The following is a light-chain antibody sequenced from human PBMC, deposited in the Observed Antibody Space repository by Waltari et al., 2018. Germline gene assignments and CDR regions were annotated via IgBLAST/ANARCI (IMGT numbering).Light chain of an antibody. Sequence: DIQMTQSPSSVSASVGARVTITCRASQGLSNWVAWYQQHSGKAPKLLTLVASPLQSGVPSRFSGSGSGTEFTLTISTLQPEDFATYYCQQAHSFPRTFGQGTKVEIK. J-gene: IGKJ1*01. CDR1: QGLSNW. CDR2: VAS. CDR3: QQAHSFPRT. V-gene: IGKV1-12*01.